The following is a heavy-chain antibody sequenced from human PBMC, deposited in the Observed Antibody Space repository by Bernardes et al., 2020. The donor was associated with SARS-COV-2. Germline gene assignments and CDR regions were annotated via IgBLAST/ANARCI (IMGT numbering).Heavy chain of an antibody. V-gene: IGHV4-39*01. CDR2: IYYSGST. Sequence: SETLSLTCTVSGGSISSSSYYWGWIRQPPGKGLEWIGSIYYSGSTYYNPSLKSRVTISVDTSKNQFSLKLSSVTAADTAVYYCARAMIVVVCFDYWGQGTLVTVSS. CDR1: GGSISSSSYY. J-gene: IGHJ4*02. D-gene: IGHD3-22*01. CDR3: ARAMIVVVCFDY.